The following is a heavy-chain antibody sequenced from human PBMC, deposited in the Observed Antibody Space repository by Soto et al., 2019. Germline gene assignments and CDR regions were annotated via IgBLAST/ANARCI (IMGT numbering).Heavy chain of an antibody. V-gene: IGHV5-51*03. J-gene: IGHJ4*02. CDR1: GYRFTSYW. CDR2: INPDDSDT. D-gene: IGHD3-10*01. Sequence: EVQLVQSGAEVKKPGESLKISCKGSGYRFTSYWIGWVRQMPGKGLEWMAIINPDDSDTRYSPSFQGQVTISADQSISTAYLQWSSLKASDTAMYYCARRWGYSGSGTIFDYWGQGTLVTVSS. CDR3: ARRWGYSGSGTIFDY.